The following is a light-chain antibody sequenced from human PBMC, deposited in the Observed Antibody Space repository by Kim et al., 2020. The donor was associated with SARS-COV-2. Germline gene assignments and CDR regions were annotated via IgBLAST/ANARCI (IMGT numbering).Light chain of an antibody. V-gene: IGKV4-1*01. CDR3: KHFLSTPLT. CDR2: WAS. CDR1: QSVLYSSNNKNY. J-gene: IGKJ4*01. Sequence: DIVMTQSPDSLAVSLGERATINCKSSQSVLYSSNNKNYLSWYQQKPGQPPKLLIYWASTRESGVPDRFSGSGSGTDFTLTFSSLQAADVAVYYCKHFLSTPLTFGGGTKLDIK.